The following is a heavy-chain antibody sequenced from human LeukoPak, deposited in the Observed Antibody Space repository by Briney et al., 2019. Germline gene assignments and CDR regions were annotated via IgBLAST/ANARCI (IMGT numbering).Heavy chain of an antibody. CDR3: ARDRQIVY. Sequence: PGGSLRLSCAASGFTFSNYWLTWVRQAPGQGLEWVANIKQDGSEKHYVDPVKGRFTISRDNAKNSLYLQMNSLRAEDTAVYYCARDRQIVYWGQGTLVTVSS. D-gene: IGHD3-16*02. V-gene: IGHV3-7*01. J-gene: IGHJ4*02. CDR2: IKQDGSEK. CDR1: GFTFSNYW.